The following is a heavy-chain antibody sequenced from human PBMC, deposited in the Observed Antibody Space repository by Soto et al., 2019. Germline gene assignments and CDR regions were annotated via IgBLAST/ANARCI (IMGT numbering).Heavy chain of an antibody. Sequence: QVQLVQSGAEVKKPGASVKVSCKASGYTFTNYAMHWVRQAPGQRPEWMGWINAGNGNTKVSQRFQGRVTITRDTSANIAYMELSSLTSEDTAVYYCASAGFCSTTSCSDAVAIWGQGTTVTVSS. V-gene: IGHV1-3*01. J-gene: IGHJ6*02. CDR3: ASAGFCSTTSCSDAVAI. CDR2: INAGNGNT. D-gene: IGHD2-2*01. CDR1: GYTFTNYA.